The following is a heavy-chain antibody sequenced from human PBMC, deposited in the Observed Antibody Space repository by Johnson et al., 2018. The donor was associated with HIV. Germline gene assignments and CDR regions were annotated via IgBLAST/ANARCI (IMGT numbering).Heavy chain of an antibody. J-gene: IGHJ3*02. V-gene: IGHV3-30-3*01. CDR1: GFTISSYA. CDR2: ISYDGSNK. CDR3: ARGGASDAFDI. Sequence: HVQLVESGGGVVQPGRSLRLSCAASGFTISSYAMHWVRQAPGKGLEWVAVISYDGSNKYYADSVKGRFTISRDNSKNTLYLQMNSLRAEDTAVYYCARGGASDAFDIWCQGTMVTVSS. D-gene: IGHD4/OR15-4a*01.